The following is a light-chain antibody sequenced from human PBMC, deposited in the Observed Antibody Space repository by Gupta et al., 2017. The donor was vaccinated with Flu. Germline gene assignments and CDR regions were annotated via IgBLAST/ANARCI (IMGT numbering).Light chain of an antibody. Sequence: GDRVSITCRASLGVSIYLAWYQHKPGKAPQLLIYDASNLQSGVPARFSGTVSGAEFTLTISDLQPEDFATYYCQQVNYCPLTFGHGTKVEIK. V-gene: IGKV1-9*01. CDR3: QQVNYCPLT. J-gene: IGKJ1*01. CDR1: LGVSIY. CDR2: DAS.